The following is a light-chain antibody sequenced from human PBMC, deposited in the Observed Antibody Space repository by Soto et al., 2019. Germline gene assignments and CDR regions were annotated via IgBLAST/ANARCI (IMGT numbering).Light chain of an antibody. CDR1: QDIRSY. V-gene: IGKV1-9*01. CDR2: AAS. Sequence: EIQLTQSPSFVSASIGDRVTITCRASQDIRSYLTWYQQKPGSAPKLLIYAASTVQSGVPSRFSGSGSGTEFTLTISSLQPEDFATYYCQQLNTSPWTFGQGSKVDFK. J-gene: IGKJ1*01. CDR3: QQLNTSPWT.